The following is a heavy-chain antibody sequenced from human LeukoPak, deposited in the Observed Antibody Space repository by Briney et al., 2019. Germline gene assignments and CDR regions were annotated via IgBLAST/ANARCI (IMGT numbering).Heavy chain of an antibody. V-gene: IGHV1-2*02. CDR2: INPSSGGT. CDR1: GYTFTGYY. CDR3: GRKGGYYDY. D-gene: IGHD3-22*01. J-gene: IGHJ4*02. Sequence: ASVKVSCKASGYTFTGYYMHWVRQAPGQGLEWMGWINPSSGGTSYAQNFQGRVTMTRDTSISTVYMELSRLRSDDTAVYYCGRKGGYYDYWGQGTLVTVSS.